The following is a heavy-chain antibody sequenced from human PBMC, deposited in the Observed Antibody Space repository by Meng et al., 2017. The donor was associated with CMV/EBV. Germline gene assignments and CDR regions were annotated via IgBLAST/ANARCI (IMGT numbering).Heavy chain of an antibody. Sequence: SETLSLTCTASGGSVSSGSYYWSWIRQPPGKGLEWIGYIYYSGSTNYNPSLKSRVTISVDTSKNQFSLKLSPVTAADTAVYYCASFAATTPEYYGMDVWGQGTTVTVSS. J-gene: IGHJ6*02. CDR3: ASFAATTPEYYGMDV. CDR2: IYYSGST. V-gene: IGHV4-61*01. CDR1: GGSVSSGSYY. D-gene: IGHD5-12*01.